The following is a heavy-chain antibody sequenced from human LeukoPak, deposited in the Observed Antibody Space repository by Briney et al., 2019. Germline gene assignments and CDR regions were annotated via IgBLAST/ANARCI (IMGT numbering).Heavy chain of an antibody. J-gene: IGHJ3*02. V-gene: IGHV3-74*01. CDR1: GFTFNTHW. CDR3: AKLKEVRGVIDAFDI. Sequence: GGSPRLSCAASGFTFNTHWMHWVRQTPGKGLVWVSHINNDGSTTTYADSVKGRFTISRDNSKNTLYLQMNSLRAEDTAVYYCAKLKEVRGVIDAFDIWGQGTMVGVSS. CDR2: INNDGSTT. D-gene: IGHD3-10*01.